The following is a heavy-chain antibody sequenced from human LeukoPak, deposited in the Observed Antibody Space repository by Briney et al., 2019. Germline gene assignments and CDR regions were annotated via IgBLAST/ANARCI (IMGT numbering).Heavy chain of an antibody. J-gene: IGHJ4*02. CDR1: GFTFSSYA. D-gene: IGHD3-10*01. V-gene: IGHV3-23*01. CDR3: ARDLGFGAPDDS. CDR2: ISGSGDNT. Sequence: GGSLRLSCAASGFTFSSYAMSWVRQAPGKGLEWVSGISGSGDNTYYADSVKGRFTISRDNSKNAVYLQMNSLRTEDTAVYYCARDLGFGAPDDSWGQGTLVTVSS.